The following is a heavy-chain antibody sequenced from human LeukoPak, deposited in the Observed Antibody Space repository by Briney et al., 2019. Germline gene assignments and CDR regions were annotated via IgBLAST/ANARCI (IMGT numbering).Heavy chain of an antibody. D-gene: IGHD1-14*01. J-gene: IGHJ4*02. CDR3: ARHGTISSESYFDY. V-gene: IGHV4-59*08. CDR2: IHNSGRT. Sequence: PSETLSLTCTVSGDSISGNYWTWIRQSPGKGLEWIGYIHNSGRTNYNPSLKSRVTGFVDTSKNQVSLRLSSVTAADTAVYYCARHGTISSESYFDYWGQGALVTVSS. CDR1: GDSISGNY.